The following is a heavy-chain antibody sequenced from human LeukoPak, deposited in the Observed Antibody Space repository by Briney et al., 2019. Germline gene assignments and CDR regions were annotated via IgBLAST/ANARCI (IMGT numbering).Heavy chain of an antibody. V-gene: IGHV4-59*01. CDR1: PGSTRSYP. J-gene: IGHJ5*01. CDR2: IYNTGST. D-gene: IGHD6-6*01. Sequence: SETLSLTCTVSPGSTRSYPWSWIRQSPGKRLEWIGYIYNTGSTNYNPSLKSRVTISEDTSKNQFSLKVNSVTAAGTAVYYCARLATPSTMAARGRSWFESWGQGTLVTVSS. CDR3: ARLATPSTMAARGRSWFES.